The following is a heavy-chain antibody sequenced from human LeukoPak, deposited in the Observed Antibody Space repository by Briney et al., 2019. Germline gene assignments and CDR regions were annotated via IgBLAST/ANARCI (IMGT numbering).Heavy chain of an antibody. D-gene: IGHD6-13*01. CDR2: INPNSGGT. Sequence: ASVKVSCKASGYTFTGYYMHWVRQAPGQGLEWMGWINPNSGGTNYAQKFQGWVTMTRDTSISTAYMELSRLRSDDTAVYYCARGIAAAGTPHEGRIWFDPWGQGTLVTVSS. V-gene: IGHV1-2*04. CDR3: ARGIAAAGTPHEGRIWFDP. J-gene: IGHJ5*02. CDR1: GYTFTGYY.